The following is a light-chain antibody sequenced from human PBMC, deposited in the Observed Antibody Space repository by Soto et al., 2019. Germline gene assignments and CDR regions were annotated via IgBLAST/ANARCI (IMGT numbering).Light chain of an antibody. CDR1: SSDVGGYNY. CDR2: EVS. J-gene: IGLJ2*01. CDR3: SSYAGSNNLV. V-gene: IGLV2-8*01. Sequence: QSVLTQPPCASGSPGQSATISCTGTSSDVGGYNYVSWYQQHPGKAPKLMIYEVSKRPSGVPDRFSGSKSGNTASLTVSGLQAEDEADYYCSSYAGSNNLVFGGGTKLTVL.